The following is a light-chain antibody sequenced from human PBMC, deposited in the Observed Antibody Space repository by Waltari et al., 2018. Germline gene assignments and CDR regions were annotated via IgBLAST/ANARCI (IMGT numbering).Light chain of an antibody. J-gene: IGLJ3*02. CDR1: TSNTGAGYD. V-gene: IGLV1-40*01. Sequence: QSVLTQPPSVSGAPGQRVTVSCTGSTSNTGAGYDVQWYQQFPGRAPKLVIYATTYRPSGVPDRFSATKSGSSAPLAITGLQAEDEADYYCQSYDKILSAWVFGGGTKLTVL. CDR2: ATT. CDR3: QSYDKILSAWV.